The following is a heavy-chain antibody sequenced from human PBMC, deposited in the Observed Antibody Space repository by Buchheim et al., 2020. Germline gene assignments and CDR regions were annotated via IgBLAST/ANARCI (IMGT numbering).Heavy chain of an antibody. V-gene: IGHV4-39*01. J-gene: IGHJ4*02. CDR3: ARHYVTSGYYFDF. Sequence: QLQLQESGPGLVKPSETLSLTYSVSGGSISSSNYYWGWIRQPPGKGLEWIGSIFYGGSTYYNSSLKSRVTISVDTSKNQFSLKLNSVTAADTAVYYCARHYVTSGYYFDFRGQGTL. CDR1: GGSISSSNYY. D-gene: IGHD6-25*01. CDR2: IFYGGST.